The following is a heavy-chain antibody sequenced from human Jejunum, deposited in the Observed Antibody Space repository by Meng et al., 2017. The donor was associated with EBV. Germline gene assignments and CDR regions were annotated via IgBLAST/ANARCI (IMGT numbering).Heavy chain of an antibody. Sequence: EVQLVGSGGGLVQPGVSMRLTCAASGFTFSSSAMSWVRQAPGKGLEWVSSIGGSGVATYYADSVKGLFTISRNNSKSKLYLQMNSLRAEDTAVYYCAKLTRAWGQGTLVTVSS. CDR1: GFTFSSSA. CDR2: IGGSGVAT. J-gene: IGHJ5*02. CDR3: AKLTRA. D-gene: IGHD1/OR15-1a*01. V-gene: IGHV3-23*04.